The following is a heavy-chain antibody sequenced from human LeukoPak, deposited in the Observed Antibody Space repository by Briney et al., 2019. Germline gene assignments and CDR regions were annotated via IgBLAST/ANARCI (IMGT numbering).Heavy chain of an antibody. D-gene: IGHD2-15*01. CDR3: AKEEAGYCSGGSCYSFNY. CDR2: ISYDGSNT. Sequence: PGGSLRLSCVASGFTFRSYGMHWVRQAPGKGLEWVAFISYDGSNTYYADSVKGRFTISRDNSKNTLYLQMNSLRAEDTAVYYCAKEEAGYCSGGSCYSFNYWGQGTLVTVSS. V-gene: IGHV3-30*18. J-gene: IGHJ4*02. CDR1: GFTFRSYG.